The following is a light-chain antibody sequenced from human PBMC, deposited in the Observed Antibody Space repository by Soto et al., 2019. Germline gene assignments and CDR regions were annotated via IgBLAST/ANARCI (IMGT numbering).Light chain of an antibody. J-gene: IGKJ4*01. CDR2: SAS. V-gene: IGKV3-20*01. CDR3: QQYGSSSLT. CDR1: QSVMRRY. Sequence: VWTQYQGTLSLSPGERATLSCRASQSVMRRYLACYQQKPGQAPRLLIYSASSRATGIPDRFSGSGSGTDFTLTISRLEPEDFAVYYCQQYGSSSLTFGGGTKVDNK.